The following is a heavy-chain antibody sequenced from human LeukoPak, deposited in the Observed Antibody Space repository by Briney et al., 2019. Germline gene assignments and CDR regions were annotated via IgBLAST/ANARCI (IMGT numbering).Heavy chain of an antibody. D-gene: IGHD6-19*01. Sequence: GESLKISCKGSGYIFTSYWIAWVRQMPGKGLEWMGIIYPGDSDTTYSPSFQGQVTISVDKSISTAYLQWNSLKASDTAIYYCARPGAQWLSTYYFDYWGRGTLVTVSS. CDR2: IYPGDSDT. CDR3: ARPGAQWLSTYYFDY. V-gene: IGHV5-51*01. CDR1: GYIFTSYW. J-gene: IGHJ4*02.